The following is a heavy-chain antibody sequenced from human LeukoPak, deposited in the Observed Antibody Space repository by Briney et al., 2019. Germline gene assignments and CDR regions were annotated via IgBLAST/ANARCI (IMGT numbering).Heavy chain of an antibody. Sequence: PGGSLRLSCAASGFTVSSNYMSWVRQAPGKGLEWVSVIYSGVSTYYADSVKGRFTISRDNSKNPLYLQMNSLRAEDTALYYCARDRRYYDSSGYYFHWYFDLWGRGTLVTVSS. V-gene: IGHV3-53*01. J-gene: IGHJ2*01. CDR3: ARDRRYYDSSGYYFHWYFDL. CDR2: IYSGVST. CDR1: GFTVSSNY. D-gene: IGHD3-22*01.